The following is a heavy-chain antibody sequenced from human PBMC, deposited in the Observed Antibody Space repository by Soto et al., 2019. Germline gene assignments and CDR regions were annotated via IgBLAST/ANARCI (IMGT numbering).Heavy chain of an antibody. Sequence: QVQLQESGPGLVKPSQTLSLTCRVSGGSISGGGYTWSWIRQHPEKGLEWIGFIYDSGNPYYNTYLKSRVTMSVDTSKNQFSLKLSSVTAADAAVYYCARNRDCSGGSCYDYYMDVWGKGTTVTVSS. CDR3: ARNRDCSGGSCYDYYMDV. CDR1: GGSISGGGYT. J-gene: IGHJ6*03. CDR2: IYDSGNP. V-gene: IGHV4-31*03. D-gene: IGHD2-15*01.